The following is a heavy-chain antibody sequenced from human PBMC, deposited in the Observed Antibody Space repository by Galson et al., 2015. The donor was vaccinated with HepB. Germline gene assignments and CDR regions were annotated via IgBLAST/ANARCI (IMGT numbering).Heavy chain of an antibody. V-gene: IGHV3-7*03. CDR2: IKQDGSEK. Sequence: SLRLSCAASGFTFSSYWMSWVRQAPGKGLEWVANIKQDGSEKYYVDSVKGRFTISRDNAKNSLYLQMNSLRAEDTAVYYCAGGGVGSSSWLGYYSYGMDVWGQGTTVTVSS. CDR1: GFTFSSYW. D-gene: IGHD6-13*01. J-gene: IGHJ6*02. CDR3: AGGGVGSSSWLGYYSYGMDV.